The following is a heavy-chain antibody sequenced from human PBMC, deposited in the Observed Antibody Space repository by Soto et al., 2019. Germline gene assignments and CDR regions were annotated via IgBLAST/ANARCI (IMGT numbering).Heavy chain of an antibody. CDR1: GGTFSGYA. CDR2: MSPFVGIT. Sequence: SWKVSCNASGGTFSGYAINWVRQGAGQALEWMGGMSPFVGITDYGKKFEGRITIAADESPGTAYMDLRGLRSEDTAVYYCARDPRSITGTTSSEDFKHSGQGTTVTVS. V-gene: IGHV1-69*10. J-gene: IGHJ1*01. CDR3: ARDPRSITGTTSSEDFKH. D-gene: IGHD1-20*01.